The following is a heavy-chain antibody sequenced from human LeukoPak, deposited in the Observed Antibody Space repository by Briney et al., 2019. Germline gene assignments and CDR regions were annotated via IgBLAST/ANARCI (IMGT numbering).Heavy chain of an antibody. CDR2: ISGSGGNT. J-gene: IGHJ6*03. Sequence: GGSLRLSCVDSGFTFSSYAMSWVRQAPGKGLEWVSGISGSGGNTYYADPVKGRFTISRDNSKNTLFLQMNNLRAEDTAVYYCAKEGNFWSGYSYYYYMDVWGKGTTVTVCS. D-gene: IGHD3-3*01. CDR3: AKEGNFWSGYSYYYYMDV. V-gene: IGHV3-23*01. CDR1: GFTFSSYA.